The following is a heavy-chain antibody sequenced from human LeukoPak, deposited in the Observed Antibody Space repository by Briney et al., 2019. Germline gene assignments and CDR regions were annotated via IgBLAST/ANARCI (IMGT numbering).Heavy chain of an antibody. Sequence: SETLSLTCTVSGGSISSSSYYWSWIRQPPGKGLEWIGYIYYSGSTNYNPSLKSRVTISVDTSKNQFSLKLSSVTAADTAVYYCARETGVVNYYYYYGMDVWGQGTTVTVSS. J-gene: IGHJ6*02. CDR1: GGSISSSSYY. CDR2: IYYSGST. D-gene: IGHD3-3*01. CDR3: ARETGVVNYYYYYGMDV. V-gene: IGHV4-61*01.